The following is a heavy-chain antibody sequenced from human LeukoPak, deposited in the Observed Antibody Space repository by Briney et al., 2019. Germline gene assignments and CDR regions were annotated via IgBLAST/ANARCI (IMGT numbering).Heavy chain of an antibody. J-gene: IGHJ4*02. CDR2: ISGSGDDT. CDR1: GFTFSSYV. V-gene: IGHV3-23*01. D-gene: IGHD3-10*01. CDR3: AKKEAMIRGVPYYYDF. Sequence: GVSLRLSCSASGFTFSSYVMTWVRQAPGQGLEWVSAISGSGDDTYYADSVKGRFTISRDNSKNTLYLQMNSLRAEDTAVYYCAKKEAMIRGVPYYYDFWGQGTLVTVSS.